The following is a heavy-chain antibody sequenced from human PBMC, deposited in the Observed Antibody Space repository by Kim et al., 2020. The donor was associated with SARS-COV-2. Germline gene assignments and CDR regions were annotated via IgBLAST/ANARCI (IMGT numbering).Heavy chain of an antibody. Sequence: GGSLRLSCAASGFTFSSYSMNWVRQAPGKGLEWVSSISSSSSYIYYADSVKGRFTISRDNAKNSLYLQMNSLRAEDTAVYYCVGRAAAGKERRGGDYWGQGTLVTVSS. CDR2: ISSSSSYI. CDR1: GFTFSSYS. D-gene: IGHD6-13*01. V-gene: IGHV3-21*01. CDR3: VGRAAAGKERRGGDY. J-gene: IGHJ4*02.